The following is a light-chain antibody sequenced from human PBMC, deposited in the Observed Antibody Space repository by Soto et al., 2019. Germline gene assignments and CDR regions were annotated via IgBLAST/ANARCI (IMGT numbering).Light chain of an antibody. Sequence: DIQTTQSPSTLSASVGDRVTITCRASQSISSWLAWYQQKPGKAPKLLIYDASSLESGVPSRFSGSGSGTEFTLTISSLQPEDFATYYCQQSYSSPPTFGQGTKVDIK. CDR1: QSISSW. CDR2: DAS. V-gene: IGKV1-5*01. J-gene: IGKJ1*01. CDR3: QQSYSSPPT.